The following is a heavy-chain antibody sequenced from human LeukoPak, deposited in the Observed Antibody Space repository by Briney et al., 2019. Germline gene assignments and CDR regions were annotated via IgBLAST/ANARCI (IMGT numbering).Heavy chain of an antibody. Sequence: GGSLRLSCAASGFTFSSYAMNWARQAPGKGLEWVSAIGRSGGDTYYPDSVKGRFTISRDNSKNTLSLQMNSLRAEDTAVYYCAKESPGAFDYWGQGILVTVSS. CDR3: AKESPGAFDY. J-gene: IGHJ4*02. V-gene: IGHV3-23*01. CDR2: IGRSGGDT. D-gene: IGHD2-8*02. CDR1: GFTFSSYA.